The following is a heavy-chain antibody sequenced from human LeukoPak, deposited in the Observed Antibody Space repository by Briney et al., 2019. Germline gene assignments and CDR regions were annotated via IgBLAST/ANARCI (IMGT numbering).Heavy chain of an antibody. Sequence: ASVKVSCKASGYTFTGYYMHWVRQAPGQGLEWMGWINPNSGGTNYAQKFQGRVTMTRDTSISTAYMELSRLRSDDTAVYYCARGCFLEWLAPGEYYYYYMDVWGKGTTVTVSS. CDR2: INPNSGGT. D-gene: IGHD3-3*01. CDR1: GYTFTGYY. J-gene: IGHJ6*03. V-gene: IGHV1-2*02. CDR3: ARGCFLEWLAPGEYYYYYMDV.